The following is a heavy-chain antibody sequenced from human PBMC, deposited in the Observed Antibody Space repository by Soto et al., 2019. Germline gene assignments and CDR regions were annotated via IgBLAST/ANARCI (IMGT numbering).Heavy chain of an antibody. D-gene: IGHD6-13*01. Sequence: RSETLSLTCAVSGGSISSSNWWSWVRQPPGKGLEWIGEIYHSGSTNYNPSLKSRVTISVDKSKNQFSLKLSSVTAADTAVYYCARVDGGWYSSSGFDPYYYYYGMAVWGQGNTVTVSS. CDR3: ARVDGGWYSSSGFDPYYYYYGMAV. CDR1: GGSISSSNW. J-gene: IGHJ6*02. V-gene: IGHV4-4*02. CDR2: IYHSGST.